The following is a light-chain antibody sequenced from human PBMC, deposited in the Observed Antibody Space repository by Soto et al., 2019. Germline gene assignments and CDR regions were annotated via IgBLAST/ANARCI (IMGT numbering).Light chain of an antibody. CDR2: EVS. CDR1: NSDVGGYNY. V-gene: IGLV2-14*01. J-gene: IGLJ3*02. Sequence: QSVLTQPASVSGSPGQSITISCTGTNSDVGGYNYVSWYQQHPGKAPELMIYEVSHRPSGVSNRFSGSKSGNTASLTISGLQAEDEADYYCRSYTSSSTPWVFGGGTKVTVL. CDR3: RSYTSSSTPWV.